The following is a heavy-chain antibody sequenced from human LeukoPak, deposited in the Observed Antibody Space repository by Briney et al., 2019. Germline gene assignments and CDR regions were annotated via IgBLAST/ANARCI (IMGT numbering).Heavy chain of an antibody. J-gene: IGHJ4*02. Sequence: GGSLRLSCAGSGFTFNNFWMSWFRQAPGGRLEWVGNIKNDGTEKYYLDSLRGRFNISRDNSRNTLYLQMNSLRIEDTAFYYCAKDANYLRSSGYLIPIDFWGQGTLVTVSS. CDR2: IKNDGTEK. CDR1: GFTFNNFW. D-gene: IGHD3-22*01. V-gene: IGHV3-7*03. CDR3: AKDANYLRSSGYLIPIDF.